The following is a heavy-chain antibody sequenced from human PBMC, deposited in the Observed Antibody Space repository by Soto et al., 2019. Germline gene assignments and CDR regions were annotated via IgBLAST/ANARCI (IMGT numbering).Heavy chain of an antibody. CDR2: IDPGAGST. Sequence: ASVKVSCKASGYAFTSYFLHWVRQAPGQGLEWMGIIDPGAGSTTYAQNFQGRVTMTSDTSTSTVFMELSSLRSDDTAVYYCARVTVNNVLAGPFDYWGQGTLVTVSS. J-gene: IGHJ4*02. CDR3: ARVTVNNVLAGPFDY. CDR1: GYAFTSYF. D-gene: IGHD3-9*01. V-gene: IGHV1-46*03.